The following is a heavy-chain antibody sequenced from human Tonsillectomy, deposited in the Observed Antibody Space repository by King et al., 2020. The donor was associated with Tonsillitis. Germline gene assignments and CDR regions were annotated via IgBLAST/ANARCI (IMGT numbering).Heavy chain of an antibody. V-gene: IGHV3-23*04. CDR2: ISSSGGST. CDR3: AKTQGLQLLEWFFDY. J-gene: IGHJ4*02. CDR1: GFTFSSYA. D-gene: IGHD3-3*01. Sequence: VQLVESGGGLVQPGGSLRLSCAASGFTFSSYAMSWVRQAPGTGLEWVSTISSSGGSTYYADSLKGRFTISRDNSKNTLYLQMNSLRPDDTAVYYCAKTQGLQLLEWFFDYWGQGTLVTVAS.